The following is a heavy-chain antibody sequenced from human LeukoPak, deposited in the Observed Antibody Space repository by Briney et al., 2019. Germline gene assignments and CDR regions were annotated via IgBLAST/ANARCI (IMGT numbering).Heavy chain of an antibody. CDR2: IYYSGST. J-gene: IGHJ5*02. D-gene: IGHD3-3*01. CDR3: ALMDFWSGYVNWFDP. Sequence: PSETLSLTCTVSGGSISSGDYYWSWIRQPPGKGLEWIGYIYYSGSTYYNPSLESRVTISVDTSKNQFSLKLSSVTAADTAVYYCALMDFWSGYVNWFDPWGQGTLVTVSS. V-gene: IGHV4-30-4*08. CDR1: GGSISSGDYY.